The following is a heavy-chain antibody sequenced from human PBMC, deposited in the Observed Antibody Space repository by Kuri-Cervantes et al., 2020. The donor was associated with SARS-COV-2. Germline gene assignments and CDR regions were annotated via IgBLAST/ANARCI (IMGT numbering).Heavy chain of an antibody. Sequence: GGSLRLSCAASGFTFSSYAMNWVRQAPGKGLEWVSYISSSGSTIYYADSVKGRFTLSRDNAKNMLFLQMNSLRAEDTAVYYCVRDGDHWNFDYWGQGTLVTVSS. CDR2: ISSSGSTI. J-gene: IGHJ4*02. CDR3: VRDGDHWNFDY. D-gene: IGHD1-1*01. CDR1: GFTFSSYA. V-gene: IGHV3-48*04.